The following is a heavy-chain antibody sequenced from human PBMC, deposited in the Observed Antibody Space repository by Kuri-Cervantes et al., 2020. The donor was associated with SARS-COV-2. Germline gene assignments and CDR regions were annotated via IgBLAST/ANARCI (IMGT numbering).Heavy chain of an antibody. CDR2: ISWNSGSI. V-gene: IGHV3-9*01. Sequence: LSLTCAASGFTFDDYAMHWVRQAPGKGLEWVSGISWNSGSIGYADSVKGRFTISRDNAKNSLYLQMNSLRAEDTAVYYCAKAYTLSYYYYMDVWGKGTTVTVSS. J-gene: IGHJ6*03. CDR1: GFTFDDYA. CDR3: AKAYTLSYYYYMDV. D-gene: IGHD1-14*01.